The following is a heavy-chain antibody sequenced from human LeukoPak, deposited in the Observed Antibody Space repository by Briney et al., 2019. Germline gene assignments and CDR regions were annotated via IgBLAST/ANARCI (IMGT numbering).Heavy chain of an antibody. V-gene: IGHV3-30*01. CDR1: VLTFSTYP. D-gene: IGHD3-22*01. Sequence: GGSLRLSCAASVLTFSTYPIHWVRQAPDEGREWVAVITHDGASQYYADSVKGRFTISRDNSKNTVFLHMNSLRPEDTAVYYCFTGRHYYYDSWGQGTLVTVSS. CDR2: ITHDGASQ. J-gene: IGHJ5*01. CDR3: FTGRHYYYDS.